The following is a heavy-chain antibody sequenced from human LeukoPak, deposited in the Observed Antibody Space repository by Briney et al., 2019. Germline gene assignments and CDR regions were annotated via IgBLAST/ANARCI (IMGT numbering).Heavy chain of an antibody. CDR2: IHYSGTT. V-gene: IGHV4-59*08. Sequence: NPSETLSLTCTVSGGSISTYYWSWIRQPPGKGLEWIGYIHYSGTTNYNPSLKNRVTISLDTSKNQFSLNLSSVTAADTAVYYCARMGGYSGYATHWGQGTLAIVSP. CDR3: ARMGGYSGYATH. CDR1: GGSISTYY. J-gene: IGHJ4*02. D-gene: IGHD5-12*01.